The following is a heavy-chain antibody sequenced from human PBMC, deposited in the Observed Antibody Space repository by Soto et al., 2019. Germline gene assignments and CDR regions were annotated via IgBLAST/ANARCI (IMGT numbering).Heavy chain of an antibody. J-gene: IGHJ6*03. Sequence: SQTLSLTCAVYGGSFSGYYWSWVRRAPGKGLEWIGDIYHSGSTNYNPSLKSRLTISVDKSNYQFSLKLSSMTAADTAVYYCARVSVRFYYMDVWGNGTTVTVSS. D-gene: IGHD3-3*01. CDR3: ARVSVRFYYMDV. CDR2: IYHSGST. CDR1: GGSFSGYY. V-gene: IGHV4-34*01.